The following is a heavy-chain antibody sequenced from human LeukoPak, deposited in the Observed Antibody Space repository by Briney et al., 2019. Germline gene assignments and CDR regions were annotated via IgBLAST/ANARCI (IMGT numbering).Heavy chain of an antibody. V-gene: IGHV1-2*02. CDR3: ARCPRGGDCYLFDY. CDR2: INPNSGGT. D-gene: IGHD2-21*01. CDR1: GYTFTGYY. J-gene: IGHJ4*02. Sequence: ASVKVSCKASGYTFTGYYMHWVRQAPGQGLEWMGWINPNSGGTNYAQKFQGRVTMTRDTSISTAYMELSRLRSDDTAVYYCARCPRGGDCYLFDYWGQGTLVTVSS.